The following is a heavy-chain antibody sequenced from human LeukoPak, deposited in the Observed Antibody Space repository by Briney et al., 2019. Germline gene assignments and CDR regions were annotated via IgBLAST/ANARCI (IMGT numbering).Heavy chain of an antibody. Sequence: GGSLRLSCAASGFTFTNYWMSWVRQAPGKGPEWVANIKHDGSETYYLDSVKGRFTISRDNAKNSLYLQMSSLRADDTAVYYCATEGAYTTSSLPAYWGQGTRVTVSS. D-gene: IGHD3-16*01. J-gene: IGHJ4*02. CDR2: IKHDGSET. CDR3: ATEGAYTTSSLPAY. CDR1: GFTFTNYW. V-gene: IGHV3-7*01.